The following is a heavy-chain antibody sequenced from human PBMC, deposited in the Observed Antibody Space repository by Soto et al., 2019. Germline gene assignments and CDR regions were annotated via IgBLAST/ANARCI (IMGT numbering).Heavy chain of an antibody. D-gene: IGHD3-3*01. CDR2: IYWDEDK. Sequence: QITLNESGPTVVRPTETLTLTCRFSGFSLTTSGVGVGWIRQSPGKAPEWLALIYWDEDKRYSASLKSRLTITKDTSKNQVVLTVSDLDTTDTATYYCAHRVLRTVFGSVPTTAIYFDFWGQGTPVAVSS. V-gene: IGHV2-5*02. J-gene: IGHJ4*02. CDR3: AHRVLRTVFGSVPTTAIYFDF. CDR1: GFSLTTSGVG.